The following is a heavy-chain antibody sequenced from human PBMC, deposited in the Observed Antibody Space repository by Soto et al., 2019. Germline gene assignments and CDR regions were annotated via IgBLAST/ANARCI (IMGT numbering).Heavy chain of an antibody. CDR1: GFTFSSYA. J-gene: IGHJ4*02. CDR2: ISGSGGST. D-gene: IGHD3-10*01. V-gene: IGHV3-23*01. CDR3: AKVVLWLGELLERMGDFDY. Sequence: EVQLLESGGGLVQPGGSLRLSCAASGFTFSSYAMSWVRQAPGKGLEWVSAISGSGGSTYYADSVKGRFTISRDNSKNTLYLQMNSLRAEDTAVYYCAKVVLWLGELLERMGDFDYWGQGTLVTVSS.